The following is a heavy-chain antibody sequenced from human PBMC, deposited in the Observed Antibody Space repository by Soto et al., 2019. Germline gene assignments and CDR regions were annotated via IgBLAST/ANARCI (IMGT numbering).Heavy chain of an antibody. V-gene: IGHV3-13*01. CDR1: GFTFSSYD. Sequence: GGSLRLSCAASGFTFSSYDMHWVRQATGKGLEWVSAIGTAGDTYYPGSVKGRFTISRENAKNSLYLQMNSLRAGDTAVYYCARALFYSGYDYYAFDIWGQGTMVTVSS. CDR3: ARALFYSGYDYYAFDI. CDR2: IGTAGDT. D-gene: IGHD5-12*01. J-gene: IGHJ3*02.